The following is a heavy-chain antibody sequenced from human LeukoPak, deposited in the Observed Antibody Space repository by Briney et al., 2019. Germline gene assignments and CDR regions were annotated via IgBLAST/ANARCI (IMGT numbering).Heavy chain of an antibody. CDR2: ISGGGGST. J-gene: IGHJ1*01. V-gene: IGHV3-23*01. CDR1: GFTFSSYS. D-gene: IGHD6-19*01. Sequence: GSLRLSCAASGFTFSSYSMSWVRQAPGKGLEWVSAISGGGGSTYYADSVKGRFTISRDNSKNTLYLQMNSLRAEDTAVYYCAKGAVAGRDSEYFQHWGQGTLVTVSS. CDR3: AKGAVAGRDSEYFQH.